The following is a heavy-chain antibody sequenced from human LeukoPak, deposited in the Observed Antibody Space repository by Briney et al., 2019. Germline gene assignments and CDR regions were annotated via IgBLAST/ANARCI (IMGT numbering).Heavy chain of an antibody. CDR3: ASDHKSITMRKGQYFDY. J-gene: IGHJ4*02. V-gene: IGHV4-39*01. Sequence: SETLSLTCTVSGGSINSGTYYWGWIRQPPGKGLEWIASMYHDGRTSYHPSLESRVTISIDTSTNQFSLKLSSVTAADTAVYYCASDHKSITMRKGQYFDYWGQGVLVTVSS. D-gene: IGHD1-14*01. CDR1: GGSINSGTYY. CDR2: MYHDGRT.